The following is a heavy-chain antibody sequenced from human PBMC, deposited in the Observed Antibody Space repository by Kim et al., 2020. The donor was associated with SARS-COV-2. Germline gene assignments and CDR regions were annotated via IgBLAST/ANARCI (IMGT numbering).Heavy chain of an antibody. V-gene: IGHV1-3*01. CDR3: ARVVARPDLYYYGMDV. J-gene: IGHJ6*02. CDR1: GYSFISYA. CDR2: INAGNGNT. D-gene: IGHD6-6*01. Sequence: ASVKVSCKASGYSFISYAMHWVRQAPGQRLEWMGWINAGNGNTKYSQNFQGRVTITRDTSASTAYMALSSLRSDDTAVYYCARVVARPDLYYYGMDVWGQGTTVTVSS.